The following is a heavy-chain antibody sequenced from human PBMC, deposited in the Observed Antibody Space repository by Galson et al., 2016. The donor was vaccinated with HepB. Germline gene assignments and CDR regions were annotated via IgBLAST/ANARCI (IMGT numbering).Heavy chain of an antibody. CDR2: ISYDGDNK. D-gene: IGHD3-10*01. J-gene: IGHJ5*02. CDR3: AKDSGSGSYYKWGWFDP. Sequence: SLRLSCAASGFTFNSDAMHWVRQAPGKGLEWVAAISYDGDNKYYGDSVKGRFTISRDNAKNSLYLQMDSLRSEDTALYYCAKDSGSGSYYKWGWFDPWGQGTLVTVSS. CDR1: GFTFNSDA. V-gene: IGHV3-30*01.